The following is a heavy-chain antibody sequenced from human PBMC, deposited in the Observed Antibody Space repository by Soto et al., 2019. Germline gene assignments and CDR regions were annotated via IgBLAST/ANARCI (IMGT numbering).Heavy chain of an antibody. V-gene: IGHV4-34*01. CDR2: INHSGST. J-gene: IGHJ4*02. CDR1: GGSFSGYY. CDR3: ARVPRHPLAQIVVVVAATQGGLDD. D-gene: IGHD2-15*01. Sequence: PSETLSLTCAVYGGSFSGYYWSWIRQPPGKGMEWIGEINHSGSTNYNPSLKSRVTISVDTSKNQFSLKLSSVTAADTAVYYCARVPRHPLAQIVVVVAATQGGLDDWGQGTL.